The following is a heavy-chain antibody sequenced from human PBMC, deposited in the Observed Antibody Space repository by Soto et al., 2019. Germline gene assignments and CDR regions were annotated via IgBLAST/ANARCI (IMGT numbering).Heavy chain of an antibody. CDR1: GYSFVSYW. CDR2: IYPGDSDT. J-gene: IGHJ4*02. CDR3: AKTDGYEVEY. Sequence: GESLKISCKGSGYSFVSYWIAWVRQMPGKGLEWMGSIYPGDSDTTYSPSIQGQVTISADKSSTTVYLQWNTLKASDTAMYYCAKTDGYEVEYWGQGTQVTISS. V-gene: IGHV5-51*01. D-gene: IGHD5-18*01.